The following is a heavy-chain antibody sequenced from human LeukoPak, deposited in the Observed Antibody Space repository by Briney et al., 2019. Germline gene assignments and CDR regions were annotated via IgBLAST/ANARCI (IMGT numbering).Heavy chain of an antibody. CDR3: AKDRSGSYSPVPFDAVDV. V-gene: IGHV1-2*02. D-gene: IGHD1-26*01. CDR1: GYIFIGYY. Sequence: ASVRVSCKASGYIFIGYYVHWVRQAPGQGLEWMGWMNPNSGGTNFAQKFQGRVTMTRETSINTAYMDLSRLTSDDTAVYYCAKDRSGSYSPVPFDAVDVWGQGTMVTVSS. J-gene: IGHJ3*01. CDR2: MNPNSGGT.